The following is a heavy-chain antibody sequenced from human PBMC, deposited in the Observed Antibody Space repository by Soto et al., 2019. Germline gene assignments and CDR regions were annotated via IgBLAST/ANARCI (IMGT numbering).Heavy chain of an antibody. J-gene: IGHJ5*02. CDR1: GGSMSSYY. V-gene: IGHV4-59*01. D-gene: IGHD6-19*01. CDR3: ARGGYSSGWYGEKNWFDP. Sequence: SETLSLTCTVSGGSMSSYYWSWIRQPPGKGLEWIGYIYYSGSTNYNPSLKSRVTISVDTSKNQFSLKLSSVTAADTAVYYFARGGYSSGWYGEKNWFDPWGQGTLVTVSS. CDR2: IYYSGST.